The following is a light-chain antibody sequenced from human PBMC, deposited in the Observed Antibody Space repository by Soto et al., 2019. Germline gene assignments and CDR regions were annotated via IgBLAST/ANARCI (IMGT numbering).Light chain of an antibody. J-gene: IGKJ2*01. Sequence: EIVMTQSQTTLSVSPGEGASLSCRAIQSVRDNLAWYQQKPGQAPRLLIYRASTRATGIPARFSGSGSGTEFTFTISSLQSEDFAVYYCQQYNNWPPEDTFGQGTKLEIK. CDR1: QSVRDN. CDR2: RAS. CDR3: QQYNNWPPEDT. V-gene: IGKV3-15*01.